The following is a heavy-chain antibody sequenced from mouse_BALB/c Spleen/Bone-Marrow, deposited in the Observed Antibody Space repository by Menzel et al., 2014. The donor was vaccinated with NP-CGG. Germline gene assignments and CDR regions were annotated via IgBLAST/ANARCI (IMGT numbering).Heavy chain of an antibody. CDR1: GFNIKDTY. CDR2: IDPANGNT. V-gene: IGHV14-3*02. J-gene: IGHJ3*01. D-gene: IGHD1-1*01. Sequence: VQLQQSGAALVKPGASVKLSCTASGFNIKDTYMRWVKQRPEQGLEWIGRIDPANGNTKYDPKFQGKATITADTSSNTAYLQLSSLTSKDTAVYYCASYYYGSAWFAYWGQCTLVPDSA. CDR3: ASYYYGSAWFAY.